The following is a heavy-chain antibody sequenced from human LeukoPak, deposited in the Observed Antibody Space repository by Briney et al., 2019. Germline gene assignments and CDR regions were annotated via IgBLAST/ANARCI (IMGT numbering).Heavy chain of an antibody. CDR2: IYTSGST. D-gene: IGHD6-13*01. V-gene: IGHV4-4*07. Sequence: SETLSLTCTVSGGSISSYCWSWIRQPAGKGLEWIGRIYTSGSTNYNPSLKSRVTMSVDTSKNQFSLKLSSVTAADTAVYYCARDIAAAGRYYYYGMDVWGQGTTVTVSS. J-gene: IGHJ6*02. CDR3: ARDIAAAGRYYYYGMDV. CDR1: GGSISSYC.